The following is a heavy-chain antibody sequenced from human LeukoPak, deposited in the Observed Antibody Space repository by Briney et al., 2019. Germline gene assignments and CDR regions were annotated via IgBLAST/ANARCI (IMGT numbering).Heavy chain of an antibody. CDR3: ARAPAAGPLVDYYYYMDV. CDR1: GGSISSGSYY. J-gene: IGHJ6*03. D-gene: IGHD6-13*01. V-gene: IGHV4-61*02. Sequence: KPSETLSLTCTVSGGSISSGSYYWSWIRQPAGKGLEWIGRIYTSGSTNYNPSLKSRVTISVDTSKNQFSLKLSSVTAADTAVYYCARAPAAGPLVDYYYYMDVWGKGTTVTISS. CDR2: IYTSGST.